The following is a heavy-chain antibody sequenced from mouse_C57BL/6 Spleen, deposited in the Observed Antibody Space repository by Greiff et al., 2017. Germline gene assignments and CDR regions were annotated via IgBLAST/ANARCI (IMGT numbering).Heavy chain of an antibody. CDR3: ALGDYYGDWYFDV. J-gene: IGHJ1*03. V-gene: IGHV14-3*01. D-gene: IGHD1-1*01. Sequence: VQLKESVAELVRPGASVKLSCTASGFNIKNTYMHWVKQRPEQGLEWIGRIDPANGNTKYAPKFQGKATITADTSSNTAYLQLSSLTSEDTAIYYCALGDYYGDWYFDVWGTGTTVTVSS. CDR1: GFNIKNTY. CDR2: IDPANGNT.